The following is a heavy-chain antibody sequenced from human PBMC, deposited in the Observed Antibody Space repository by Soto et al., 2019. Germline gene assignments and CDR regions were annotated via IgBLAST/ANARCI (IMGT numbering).Heavy chain of an antibody. CDR3: ARGLSGGFDY. J-gene: IGHJ4*02. Sequence: KPSETLSLTCAVSGYSISSDYYWGWIRQPPGKGLEWIGSISHSGSAYYNPSLKTRATMSVDTSKNQFSLKLSSVTAADTALYYCARGLSGGFDYWGQGTLVTVSS. D-gene: IGHD7-27*01. CDR2: ISHSGSA. CDR1: GYSISSDYY. V-gene: IGHV4-38-2*01.